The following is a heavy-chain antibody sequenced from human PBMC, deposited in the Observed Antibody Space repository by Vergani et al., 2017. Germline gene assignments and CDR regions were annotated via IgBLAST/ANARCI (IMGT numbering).Heavy chain of an antibody. V-gene: IGHV3-33*08. CDR3: ARSGYCAHGVCYMTYYYYMDV. J-gene: IGHJ6*03. CDR1: GFTFSSYW. Sequence: VQLVESGGGLVQPGGSLRLSCAASGFTFSSYWMSWVRQAPGKGLEWVAFIWYDGSKEYYADSVKGRFTISRDNSKNTLYLQMNNLRAADTAVYYCARSGYCAHGVCYMTYYYYMDVWGKGTAVTVSS. D-gene: IGHD2-8*01. CDR2: IWYDGSKE.